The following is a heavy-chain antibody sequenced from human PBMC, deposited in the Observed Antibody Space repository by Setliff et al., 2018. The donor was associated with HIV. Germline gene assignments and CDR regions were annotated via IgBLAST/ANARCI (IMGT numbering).Heavy chain of an antibody. CDR2: IKQDGTDK. J-gene: IGHJ4*02. D-gene: IGHD6-19*01. CDR3: ANMQWASNAWYSFDY. V-gene: IGHV3-7*03. Sequence: GGSLRLSCVASGFTFNNAWMNWVRQAPGKGLEWVANIKQDGTDKYYVDSVRGRFTISRDNARNSLFLQMNSLRVEDTAVYYCANMQWASNAWYSFDYWGQGALVTVSS. CDR1: GFTFNNAW.